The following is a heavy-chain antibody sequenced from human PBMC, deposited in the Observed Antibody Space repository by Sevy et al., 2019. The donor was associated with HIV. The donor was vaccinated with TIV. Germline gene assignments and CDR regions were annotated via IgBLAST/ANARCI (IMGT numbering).Heavy chain of an antibody. V-gene: IGHV1-2*02. CDR3: AREAYVAAADAPLSDY. Sequence: ASVKVSCKASGYTFTGYYMHWVRQAPGQGLEWMGWINPNSGGTNYAQKFQGRVTMTRDTSISTAYMELSRLRSDDTAVYYCAREAYVAAADAPLSDYWGQGTLVTVSS. J-gene: IGHJ4*02. CDR1: GYTFTGYY. D-gene: IGHD6-13*01. CDR2: INPNSGGT.